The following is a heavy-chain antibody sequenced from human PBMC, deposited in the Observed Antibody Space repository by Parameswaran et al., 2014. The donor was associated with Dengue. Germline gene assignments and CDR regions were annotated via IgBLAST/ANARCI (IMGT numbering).Heavy chain of an antibody. Sequence: ASETLSLTCAVSGGSISSSNWWSWVRQPPGKGLEWIGEIYHSGSTNYNPSLKSRVTISVDKSKNQFSLKLSSVTAADTAVYYCARVPTTVVTWGDYYYYYGMDVWGQGTTVTVSS. J-gene: IGHJ6*02. CDR2: IYHSGST. CDR3: ARVPTTVVTWGDYYYYYGMDV. D-gene: IGHD4-23*01. V-gene: IGHV4-4*02. CDR1: GGSISSSNW.